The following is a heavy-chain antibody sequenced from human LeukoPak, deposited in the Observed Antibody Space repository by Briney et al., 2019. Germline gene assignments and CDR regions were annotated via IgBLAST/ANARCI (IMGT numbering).Heavy chain of an antibody. V-gene: IGHV3-7*01. CDR2: INQGGSDK. J-gene: IGHJ4*02. D-gene: IGHD1-14*01. CDR1: GFTFSGHW. CDR3: TRDRSRAEVD. Sequence: PGGSLRLSCAASGFTFSGHWMSWVRQAPGKGLEWVANINQGGSDKYYVDSVKGRFTISRDNANNLLYLQMNSLRGEDTAVYYCTRDRSRAEVDWRQGTLVTVSS.